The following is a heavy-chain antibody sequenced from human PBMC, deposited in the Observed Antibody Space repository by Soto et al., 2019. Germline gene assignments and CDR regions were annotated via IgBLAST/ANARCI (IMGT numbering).Heavy chain of an antibody. CDR1: GFTFSSYA. D-gene: IGHD6-6*01. CDR2: ISGSGGST. J-gene: IGHJ4*02. V-gene: IGHV3-23*01. CDR3: AKDLSLQLDGIRFFDY. Sequence: PGGSLRLSCAASGFTFSSYAMSWVRQTPGKGLEWVSAISGSGGSTYYADSVKGRFTISRDNSKNTPYLQMNSPRAEDTAVYYCAKDLSLQLDGIRFFDYWGQGTLVTVSS.